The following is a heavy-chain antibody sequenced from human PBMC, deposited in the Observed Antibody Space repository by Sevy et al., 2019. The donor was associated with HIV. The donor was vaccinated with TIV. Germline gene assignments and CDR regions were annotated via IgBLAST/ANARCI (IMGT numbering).Heavy chain of an antibody. CDR1: GFTFSRNG. CDR3: AKESVSRYLDF. Sequence: GGSLRLSCAASGFTFSRNGMHWVRQVPGKGLEWVALISYDGDSKNYADSVKVRFTISRVKSKNTVYLHMNSLRSEDTAVYYCAKESVSRYLDFWGQGTLVTVSS. D-gene: IGHD1-20*01. CDR2: ISYDGDSK. V-gene: IGHV3-30*18. J-gene: IGHJ4*02.